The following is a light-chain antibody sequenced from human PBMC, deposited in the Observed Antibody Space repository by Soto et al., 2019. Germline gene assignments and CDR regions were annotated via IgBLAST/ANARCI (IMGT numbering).Light chain of an antibody. Sequence: NFMLTQPHSVSESPGKTVIISCTRSRGSIASNYVQWYQQRPGSSPTTVIYEDNQRPSGVPDRFSGSIDSSSNSASLTISGLETEDEADYFCQSYDATNQVFGGGTKVTVL. CDR2: EDN. CDR1: RGSIASNY. CDR3: QSYDATNQV. V-gene: IGLV6-57*01. J-gene: IGLJ3*02.